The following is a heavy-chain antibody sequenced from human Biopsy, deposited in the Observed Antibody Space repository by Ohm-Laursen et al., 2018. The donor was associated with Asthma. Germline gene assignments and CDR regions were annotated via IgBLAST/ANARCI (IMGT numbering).Heavy chain of an antibody. Sequence: RSLRLSCAASGFSFSNYGMHWVRQAPGKGLEWVAVISFDGSNKYYADFVKGRFTISRDNAKNSLYLQMQSLRPEDTAFYYCAKSADYYDSTDYLDFWGRGTLVTVSS. CDR3: AKSADYYDSTDYLDF. J-gene: IGHJ4*01. CDR2: ISFDGSNK. V-gene: IGHV3-30*18. CDR1: GFSFSNYG. D-gene: IGHD3-22*01.